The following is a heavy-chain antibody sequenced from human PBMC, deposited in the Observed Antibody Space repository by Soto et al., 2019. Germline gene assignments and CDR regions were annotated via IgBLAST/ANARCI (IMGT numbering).Heavy chain of an antibody. D-gene: IGHD1-26*01. Sequence: ASVKVSCKAFRYIFTNYGVTLPRQSPGQGVEWVGWISASRSRTYAAEKLQDRVIMTTDASTSTAYMELRRRTSDDTAVYFCARGRPIVGDTHFGFWGQGSLVTVSS. J-gene: IGHJ4*02. V-gene: IGHV1-18*01. CDR1: RYIFTNYG. CDR2: ISASRSRT. CDR3: ARGRPIVGDTHFGF.